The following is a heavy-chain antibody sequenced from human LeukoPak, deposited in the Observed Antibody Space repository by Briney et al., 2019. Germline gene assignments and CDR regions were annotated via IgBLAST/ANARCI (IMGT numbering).Heavy chain of an antibody. V-gene: IGHV4-59*01. CDR1: GGSFSGYY. CDR3: ARANYDFWSGAFDI. J-gene: IGHJ3*02. CDR2: IYYSGST. Sequence: SETLSLTCAVYGGSFSGYYWSWIRQPPGKGLEWIGYIYYSGSTNYNPSLKSRVTISVDTSKNQFSLKLSSVTAADTAVYYCARANYDFWSGAFDIWGQGTMVTVSS. D-gene: IGHD3-3*01.